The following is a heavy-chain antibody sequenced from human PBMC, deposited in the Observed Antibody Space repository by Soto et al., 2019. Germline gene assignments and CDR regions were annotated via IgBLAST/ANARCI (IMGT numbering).Heavy chain of an antibody. CDR2: IYYSGST. J-gene: IGHJ4*02. V-gene: IGHV4-59*01. Sequence: SETLSLTCTVSGGSISSYYGSWIRQPPGKGLEWIGYIYYSGSTNYNPSLKSRVTISVDTSKNQFSLKLSSVTAADTAVYYCARSPSGWYYFDYWGQGTLVTVSS. CDR1: GGSISSYY. CDR3: ARSPSGWYYFDY. D-gene: IGHD6-19*01.